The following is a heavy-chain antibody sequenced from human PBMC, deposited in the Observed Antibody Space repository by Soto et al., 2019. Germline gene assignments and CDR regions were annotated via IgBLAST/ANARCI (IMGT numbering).Heavy chain of an antibody. J-gene: IGHJ4*02. D-gene: IGHD1-26*01. CDR2: INGDGIAT. CDR1: GFTFSIYW. Sequence: EVQLVESGGGLVQPGGSLRLSCAASGFTFSIYWMHWFRQAPGKGLVWVSRINGDGIATNYADSVKGRLTISRDIANNTPHMQINSLSGEDTALYFCARREATDEGLDFWGQGTLVTVSS. CDR3: ARREATDEGLDF. V-gene: IGHV3-74*01.